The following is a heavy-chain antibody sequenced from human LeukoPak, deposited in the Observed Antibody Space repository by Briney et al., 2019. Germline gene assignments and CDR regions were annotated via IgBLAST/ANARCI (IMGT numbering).Heavy chain of an antibody. D-gene: IGHD3-9*01. CDR1: GGSFSGYY. CDR2: INHSGST. CDR3: ARTCSRVLRYFDWRRVVMNY. V-gene: IGHV4-34*01. Sequence: SETLSLTCAVYGGSFSGYYWSWIRQPPGKGLEGIGEINHSGSTNYNPSLKSRVTISVDTSKNQFSLKLSSVTAADTAVYYCARTCSRVLRYFDWRRVVMNYWGQRTLVTVSS. J-gene: IGHJ4*02.